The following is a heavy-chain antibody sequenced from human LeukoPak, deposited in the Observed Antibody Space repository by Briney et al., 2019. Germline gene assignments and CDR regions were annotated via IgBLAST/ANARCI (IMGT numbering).Heavy chain of an antibody. CDR3: ARGVLVLVGERNAD. Sequence: SETPSLTCTVSGGSISSYYWSWIRQPAGKGLEWIGRIYTSGSTDYNPSLKSRVTMSLDTSKNQFSLNLSSVTAADTAVYYCARGVLVLVGERNADWGQGTLVTVSS. D-gene: IGHD3-10*01. CDR2: IYTSGST. CDR1: GGSISSYY. V-gene: IGHV4-4*07. J-gene: IGHJ4*02.